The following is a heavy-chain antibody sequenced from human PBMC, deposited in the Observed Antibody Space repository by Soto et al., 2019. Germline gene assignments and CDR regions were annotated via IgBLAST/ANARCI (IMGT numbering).Heavy chain of an antibody. V-gene: IGHV1-69*06. D-gene: IGHD2-15*01. J-gene: IGHJ5*02. Sequence: QEHLVQSGAEVKKPGSSVKVSCRASGGIGSNYAISWVRQAPGQGLEWMGGIVPKFGTANYAQRFKGRVTISEDKSTNSVYMELTSLTSQDTAIYYCAREMASGYSRTWFDPWGQGTLVTVSS. CDR2: IVPKFGTA. CDR1: GGIGSNYA. CDR3: AREMASGYSRTWFDP.